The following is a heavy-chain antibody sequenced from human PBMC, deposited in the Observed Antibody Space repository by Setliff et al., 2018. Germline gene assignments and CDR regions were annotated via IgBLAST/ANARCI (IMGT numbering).Heavy chain of an antibody. V-gene: IGHV3-7*01. CDR1: GFTTADHF. D-gene: IGHD1-7*01. CDR3: APKGRGELRAEF. CDR2: IKQDGSEK. Sequence: PGGSLRLSCAASGFTTADHFMTWIRRAPGKGLEWVANIKQDGSEKYYVDSVKGRFTISRDNAKNSLFLQMNSLRTGDTAVYYCAPKGRGELRAEFWGQGTLVTVSS. J-gene: IGHJ4*02.